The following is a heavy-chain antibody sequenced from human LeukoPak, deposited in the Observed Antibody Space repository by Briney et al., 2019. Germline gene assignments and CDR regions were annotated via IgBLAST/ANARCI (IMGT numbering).Heavy chain of an antibody. CDR3: ASTRRIQLWFSPGDY. Sequence: ASVKVSCKASGYTFTGYYMYSVRQAPGQGLEWMGWINPNSGGTNYAQKFQGRVTMTRDTSISTAYMELSRLRSDDTAVYYCASTRRIQLWFSPGDYWGQGTLVTVSS. V-gene: IGHV1-2*02. J-gene: IGHJ4*02. CDR2: INPNSGGT. CDR1: GYTFTGYY. D-gene: IGHD5-18*01.